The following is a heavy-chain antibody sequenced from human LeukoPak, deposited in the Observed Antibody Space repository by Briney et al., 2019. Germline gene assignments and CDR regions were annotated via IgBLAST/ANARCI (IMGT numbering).Heavy chain of an antibody. CDR3: ARTRDYYDSSGAFDY. CDR1: GFSFSSYS. D-gene: IGHD3-22*01. J-gene: IGHJ4*02. V-gene: IGHV3-21*01. Sequence: GGSLRLSCAASGFSFSSYSMNWVRQAPGKGLEWVSSISSSSSYIYYADSVKGRFTISRDNAKNSLYLQMNSLRAEDTAVYYCARTRDYYDSSGAFDYWGQGTLVTVSS. CDR2: ISSSSSYI.